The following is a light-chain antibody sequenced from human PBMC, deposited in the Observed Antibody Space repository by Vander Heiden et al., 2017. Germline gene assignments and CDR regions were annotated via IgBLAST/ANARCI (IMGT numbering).Light chain of an antibody. CDR1: QSISNY. CDR3: QQSDNIPFT. V-gene: IGKV1-39*01. Sequence: DIRMTQSPSSLSASVGDRVTITCRASQSISNYLNWYQQKPGKAPKLLVYAASSLQSGVPSRFSGSGSGTDFTLTISSLQPEDFASYYCQQSDNIPFTFGHGTKVDIK. CDR2: AAS. J-gene: IGKJ3*01.